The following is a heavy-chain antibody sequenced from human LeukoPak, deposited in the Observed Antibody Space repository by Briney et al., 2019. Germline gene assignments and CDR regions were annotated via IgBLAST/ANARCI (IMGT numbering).Heavy chain of an antibody. V-gene: IGHV3-48*01. CDR2: ISSSSSTI. D-gene: IGHD3-22*01. CDR1: GFTFSSYS. Sequence: PGGSLRLSCAASGFTFSSYSMNWVRQAPGKGLEWVSYISSSSSTIYYADSVKGRFTISRDNAKNSLYLQMNSLRAEDTAVYYCARDLRGIRAYYYDSSGKPQGYAFDIWGQGTMVTVSS. CDR3: ARDLRGIRAYYYDSSGKPQGYAFDI. J-gene: IGHJ3*02.